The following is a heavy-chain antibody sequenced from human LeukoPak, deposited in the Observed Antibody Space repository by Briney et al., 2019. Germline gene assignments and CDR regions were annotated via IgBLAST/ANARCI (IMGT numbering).Heavy chain of an antibody. CDR2: IKSKTDGGTT. Sequence: PGGSLRLSCAASGFTFSNAWMSWVRQAPGKGLEWVGRIKSKTDGGTTDYAAPVKGRFTISRDNAKNSLYLQMNSPRAEDTAVYYCARDQGEWLFHPNDYWGQGTLVTVSS. CDR3: ARDQGEWLFHPNDY. V-gene: IGHV3-15*01. CDR1: GFTFSNAW. J-gene: IGHJ4*02. D-gene: IGHD3-3*01.